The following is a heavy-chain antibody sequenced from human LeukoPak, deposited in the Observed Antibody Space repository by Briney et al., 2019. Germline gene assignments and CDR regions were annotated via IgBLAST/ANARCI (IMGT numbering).Heavy chain of an antibody. CDR1: GYTFTSDD. V-gene: IGHV1-8*03. CDR2: MNPNSGNT. J-gene: IGHJ4*02. Sequence: ASVKVSCKASGYTFTSDDINWVRQATGQGLEWMGWMNPNSGNTGYAQKFQGRVTITRNTSISTAYMELSSLRSEDTAVYYCAREAVAGRGGTDYWGQGTLVTVSS. CDR3: AREAVAGRGGTDY. D-gene: IGHD6-19*01.